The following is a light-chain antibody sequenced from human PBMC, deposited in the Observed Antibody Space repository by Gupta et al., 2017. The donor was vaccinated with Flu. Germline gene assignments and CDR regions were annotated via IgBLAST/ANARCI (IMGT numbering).Light chain of an antibody. J-gene: IGKJ1*01. CDR2: KAS. CDR1: QSISTW. CDR3: QQDNDYPWT. Sequence: PSTLSASVGDRVTITCRASQSISTWLDWYQQKPGKAPKLLIYKASRLETGVPSRFSGSGSGTEFTLTISSLHPDDFATYYCQQDNDYPWTFGEGTKVEIK. V-gene: IGKV1-5*03.